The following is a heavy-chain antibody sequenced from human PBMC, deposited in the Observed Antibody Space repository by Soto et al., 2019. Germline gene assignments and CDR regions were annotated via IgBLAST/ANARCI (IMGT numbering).Heavy chain of an antibody. CDR1: GFTFSSYA. CDR3: ARWFTGGNFDYFDY. J-gene: IGHJ4*02. V-gene: IGHV3-30-3*01. CDR2: ISYDGSNK. Sequence: GGSLRLSCAASGFTFSSYAMHWVRQAPGKGLEWVAVISYDGSNKYYADSVKGRFTISRDNSKNTLYLQMNGLRAEDTAVYYCARWFTGGNFDYFDYWGQGTQVTVSS. D-gene: IGHD2-21*02.